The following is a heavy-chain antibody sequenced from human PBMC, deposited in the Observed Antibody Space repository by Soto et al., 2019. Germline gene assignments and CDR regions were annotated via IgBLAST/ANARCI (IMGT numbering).Heavy chain of an antibody. V-gene: IGHV1-69*08. CDR3: AKSLVFVDHDYMDV. D-gene: IGHD2-21*01. CDR1: GGSFTSYI. J-gene: IGHJ6*03. Sequence: QVQLVQSGAEVKKPGSSVKVSCEASGGSFTSYIFTWVRHAPGQGLEWMGRIIPIQGTANYALKFQDRVTITADKSTNTAYMELRCLRPEATAMYYCAKSLVFVDHDYMDVWGKGTTVTVSS. CDR2: IIPIQGTA.